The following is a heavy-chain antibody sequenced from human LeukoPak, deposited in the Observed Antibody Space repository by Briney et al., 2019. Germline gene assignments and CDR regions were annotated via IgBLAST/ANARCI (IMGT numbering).Heavy chain of an antibody. J-gene: IGHJ4*02. CDR3: ARGWNYGDY. CDR2: VSYTGDA. CDR1: GGAISSYY. Sequence: SETLSLTCSVPGGAISSYYWSWIRQPPGKGLEWIGYVSYTGDASQNPSLRGRVTMSVDTSNNQVSLELSSVTAADTAVYYCARGWNYGDYWGQGTLVTVSS. V-gene: IGHV4-59*01. D-gene: IGHD3-3*01.